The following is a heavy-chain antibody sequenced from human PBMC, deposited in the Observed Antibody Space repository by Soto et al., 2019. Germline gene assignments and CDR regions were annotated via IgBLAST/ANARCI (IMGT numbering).Heavy chain of an antibody. D-gene: IGHD3-22*01. CDR3: ARTPHYYDSSGYLQYWFDP. CDR1: GGSISSSSYY. V-gene: IGHV4-39*01. J-gene: IGHJ5*02. CDR2: IYYSGST. Sequence: SETLSLTCTVSGGSISSSSYYWGWIRQPPGKGLEWIGSIYYSGSTYYNPSLKSRVTISVDTSKNQFSLKLSSVTAADTAVYYCARTPHYYDSSGYLQYWFDPWGQGTLVTVSS.